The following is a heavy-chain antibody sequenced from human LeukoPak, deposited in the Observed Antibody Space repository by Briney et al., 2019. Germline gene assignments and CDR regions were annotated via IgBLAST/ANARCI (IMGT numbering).Heavy chain of an antibody. V-gene: IGHV1-69*04. D-gene: IGHD3-22*01. J-gene: IGHJ4*02. CDR3: SSKYYDSSVPLDY. Sequence: ASVKVSCKASGGTFSSYAISWVRQAPGQGLEWMGRIIPILGIANYAQKFQGRVTITADESTSTAYMELSSLRSEDTAVYYCSSKYYDSSVPLDYWGQGTQVTVSS. CDR1: GGTFSSYA. CDR2: IIPILGIA.